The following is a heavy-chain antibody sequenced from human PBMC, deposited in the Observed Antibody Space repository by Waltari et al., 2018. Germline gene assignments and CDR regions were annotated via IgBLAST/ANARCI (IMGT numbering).Heavy chain of an antibody. CDR3: MSRGEAGCF. Sequence: QVQLVESGGGLVKPGGSMRLSCAASGSSFSDYYMNWIRQAPGEGLEWNSYISYSGGTQYYADSVKCRFTISRDNAENSLFLQMNNLRAEDTAVYYCMSRGEAGCFWGQGALVTVSS. CDR2: ISYSGGTQ. CDR1: GSSFSDYY. V-gene: IGHV3-11*04. D-gene: IGHD3-10*01. J-gene: IGHJ4*02.